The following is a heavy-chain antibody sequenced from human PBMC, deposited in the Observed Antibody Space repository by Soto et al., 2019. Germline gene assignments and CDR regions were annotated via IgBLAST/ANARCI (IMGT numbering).Heavy chain of an antibody. CDR1: GFTVSSRY. D-gene: IGHD1-20*01. CDR3: ARGVTVGVTGPDY. Sequence: GGSLRLSCAASGFTVSSRYMSWVRQAPGKGLEWVSVIYTDGRTFYADSVKGRFTISRDNSKNTLYLQMDSLRAEDTAVYYCARGVTVGVTGPDYWGQGKLVTVSS. CDR2: IYTDGRT. V-gene: IGHV3-53*01. J-gene: IGHJ4*02.